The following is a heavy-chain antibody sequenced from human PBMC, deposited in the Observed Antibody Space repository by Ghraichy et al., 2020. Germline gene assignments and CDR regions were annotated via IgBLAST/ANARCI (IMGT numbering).Heavy chain of an antibody. J-gene: IGHJ4*02. D-gene: IGHD5-18*01. CDR3: AMFTVMVDY. V-gene: IGHV3-53*01. CDR1: GFTVSNNY. Sequence: GSLRLSCAASGFTVSNNYMSWVRQAPGKGLEWVAVIYSSGSTYYADSVKGRFTISRDNSKNTLYFQMNSLRVEDTAIYYCAMFTVMVDYWGRGTLVTVAS. CDR2: IYSSGST.